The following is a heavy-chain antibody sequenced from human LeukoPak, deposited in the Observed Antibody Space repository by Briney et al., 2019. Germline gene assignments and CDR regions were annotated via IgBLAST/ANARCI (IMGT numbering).Heavy chain of an antibody. CDR1: GFTFSSYG. CDR2: ISYDGSNK. CDR3: AKDVWRWEPRGGGPNDY. V-gene: IGHV3-30*18. Sequence: GGSLRLSCAASGFTFSSYGMHWVRQAPGKGLEWVAVISYDGSNKYYADSVKGRFTISRDNSKNTLYQQMNSLRAEDTAVYYCAKDVWRWEPRGGGPNDYGGQGPLATVPS. D-gene: IGHD1-26*01. J-gene: IGHJ4*02.